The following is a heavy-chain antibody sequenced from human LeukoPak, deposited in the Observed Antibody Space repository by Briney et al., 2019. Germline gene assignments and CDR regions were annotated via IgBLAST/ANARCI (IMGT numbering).Heavy chain of an antibody. Sequence: PGGSLRLSCAASGFSPNGHWMSWVRQAPGKGLEWVSAISGSGGSTYYADSVKGRFTISRDNSKNTLYLQMNSLRAEDTAVYYCAKFNGGGSGFDYWGQGTLVTVSS. J-gene: IGHJ4*02. CDR3: AKFNGGGSGFDY. CDR1: GFSPNGHW. CDR2: ISGSGGST. V-gene: IGHV3-23*01. D-gene: IGHD2-15*01.